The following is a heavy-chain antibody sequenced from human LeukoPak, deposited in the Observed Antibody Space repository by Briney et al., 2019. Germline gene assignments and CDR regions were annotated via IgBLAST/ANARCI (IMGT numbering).Heavy chain of an antibody. CDR3: AKVRFDSSGYYYTYYYYGMDV. J-gene: IGHJ6*02. D-gene: IGHD3-22*01. CDR2: ISGSGGDT. Sequence: QPGGSLRLSCAASGFTFSSFAMIWVRQAPGKGLEWVSGISGSGGDTYYADSVKGRFTVSRDNSKSTLYLQMTSLRAEDTAVYFCAKVRFDSSGYYYTYYYYGMDVWGQGTTVTVSS. V-gene: IGHV3-23*01. CDR1: GFTFSSFA.